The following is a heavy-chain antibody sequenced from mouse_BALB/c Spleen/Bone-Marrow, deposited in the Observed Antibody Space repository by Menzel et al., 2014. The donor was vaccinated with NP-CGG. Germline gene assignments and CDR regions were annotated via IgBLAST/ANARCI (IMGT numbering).Heavy chain of an antibody. J-gene: IGHJ4*01. D-gene: IGHD2-3*01. Sequence: DVKLVESGGGLVKPGGSLKLSCAASGFAFSSYDMSWVRQTPEKRLEWVAYISSGGGSTYYPDTVKGRFTISRDNAKNTLYLQMGSLKSEDTAMYYCARHEDGYYDAMDYWGQGTSVTVSS. CDR1: GFAFSSYD. CDR2: ISSGGGST. V-gene: IGHV5-12-1*01. CDR3: ARHEDGYYDAMDY.